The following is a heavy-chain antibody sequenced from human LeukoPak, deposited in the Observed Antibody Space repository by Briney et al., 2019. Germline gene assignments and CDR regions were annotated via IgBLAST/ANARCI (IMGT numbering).Heavy chain of an antibody. D-gene: IGHD1-1*01. Sequence: GGSLRLSCAASGFTFGRHTMNWVRQAPGKGLEWVSSIDGSGRYIYYGGSLKGRFTISRDNPKNSLFLQMISLRAEDTAVYYCATDSPETAAFDYWGQGTLVTVSS. CDR3: ATDSPETAAFDY. V-gene: IGHV3-21*01. CDR1: GFTFGRHT. J-gene: IGHJ4*02. CDR2: IDGSGRYI.